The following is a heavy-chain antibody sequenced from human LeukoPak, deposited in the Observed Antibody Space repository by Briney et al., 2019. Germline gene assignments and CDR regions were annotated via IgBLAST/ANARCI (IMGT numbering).Heavy chain of an antibody. CDR1: GFTFSNAW. D-gene: IGHD1-14*01. V-gene: IGHV3-15*07. Sequence: GGSLRLSCAASGFTFSNAWMNWVRQAPGKGLEWVGRIKSKTDGGTTDYAAPVKGRFTISRDDSKNTLYLQMNSLKTEDTAVYYCARQPRPAEQSLDYWGQGTLVTVSS. J-gene: IGHJ4*02. CDR3: ARQPRPAEQSLDY. CDR2: IKSKTDGGTT.